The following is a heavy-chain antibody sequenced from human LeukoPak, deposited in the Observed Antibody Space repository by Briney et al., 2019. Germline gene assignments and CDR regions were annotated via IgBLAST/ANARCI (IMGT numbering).Heavy chain of an antibody. CDR3: GRGFSIVPAGIPDY. J-gene: IGHJ4*02. V-gene: IGHV3-74*01. D-gene: IGHD2-2*02. CDR2: INTDGGST. Sequence: QAGGSLRLSWAASGVTISSYWMHWVRQAPGKGLVWVSRINTDGGSTTYADSVKGRFTISRDNAKNTLYLQMNSLRAEDTAVYYCGRGFSIVPAGIPDYWGLGTLVTVSS. CDR1: GVTISSYW.